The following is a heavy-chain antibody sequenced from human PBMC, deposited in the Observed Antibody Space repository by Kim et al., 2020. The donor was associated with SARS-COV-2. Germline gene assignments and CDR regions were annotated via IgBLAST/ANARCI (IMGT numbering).Heavy chain of an antibody. Sequence: ASVKVSCKASGYTFTGYYMHWVRQAPGQGLEWMGWINPNSGGTNYAQKFQGRVTMTRDTSISTAYMELSRLRSDDTAVYYCAREEAILTGYNDWGQGTLVTVSS. J-gene: IGHJ4*02. V-gene: IGHV1-2*02. CDR3: AREEAILTGYND. D-gene: IGHD3-9*01. CDR1: GYTFTGYY. CDR2: INPNSGGT.